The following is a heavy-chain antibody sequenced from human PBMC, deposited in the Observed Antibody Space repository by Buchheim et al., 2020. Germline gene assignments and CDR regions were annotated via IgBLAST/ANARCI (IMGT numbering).Heavy chain of an antibody. CDR1: GFTFSSHG. J-gene: IGHJ5*02. CDR3: AREGGGNWDWFDP. CDR2: IWYDGSNK. Sequence: QVQLVESGGGVVQPGRSLRLSCAASGFTFSSHGMHWVRQAPGKGLEWVAVIWYDGSNKYYADSVKGRFTISRDNSKNTLYLQMNSLRAEDTAVYYCAREGGGNWDWFDPWGQGTL. V-gene: IGHV3-33*01. D-gene: IGHD4-23*01.